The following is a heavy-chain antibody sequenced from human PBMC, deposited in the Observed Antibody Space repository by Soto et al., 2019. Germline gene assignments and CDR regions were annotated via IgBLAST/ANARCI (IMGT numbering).Heavy chain of an antibody. CDR2: NYYSGGT. CDR1: GYSISSGGFY. V-gene: IGHV4-31*02. D-gene: IGHD3-10*01. CDR3: ARGLPKHGYGSEYFDY. Sequence: SETLSLTXTVSGYSISSGGFYWSWIRQHPGKGLEWIGYNYYSGGTYYNPSLKSRVAISLDTSKNQFSLNLSSVTAADTALYFCARGLPKHGYGSEYFDYWGQGILVTVSS. J-gene: IGHJ4*02.